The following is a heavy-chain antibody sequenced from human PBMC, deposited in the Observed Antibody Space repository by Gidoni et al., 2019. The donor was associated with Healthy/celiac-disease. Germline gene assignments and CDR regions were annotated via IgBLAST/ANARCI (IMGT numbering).Heavy chain of an antibody. Sequence: QVQLVESGGGVVQPGRSLRLSCSASGYTFSRYAMHWVRQAPGKGLEWVAVISYDGSNKYYADSVKGRFTISRDNSKNTLYLQMNSLRAEDTAVYYCARDRVGAARPSLFLDYWGQGTLVTVSS. J-gene: IGHJ4*02. CDR2: ISYDGSNK. CDR1: GYTFSRYA. D-gene: IGHD6-6*01. CDR3: ARDRVGAARPSLFLDY. V-gene: IGHV3-30-3*01.